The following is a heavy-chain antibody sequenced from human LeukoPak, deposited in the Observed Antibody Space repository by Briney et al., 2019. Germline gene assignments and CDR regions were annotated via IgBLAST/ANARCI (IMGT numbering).Heavy chain of an antibody. CDR2: ISSSSSTI. V-gene: IGHV3-48*01. CDR3: AKSGSYYYYYYMDV. CDR1: GFTFSSYS. D-gene: IGHD1-26*01. J-gene: IGHJ6*03. Sequence: GGSLRLSCAASGFTFSSYSMNWVRQAPGKGLEWVSYISSSSSTIYYADSVKGRFTISRDNAKNSLYLQMNSLRAEDTAVYYCAKSGSYYYYYYMDVWGKGTTVTVSS.